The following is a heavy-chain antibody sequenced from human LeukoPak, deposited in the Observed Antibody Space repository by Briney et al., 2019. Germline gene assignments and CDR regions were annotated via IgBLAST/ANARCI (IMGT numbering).Heavy chain of an antibody. Sequence: SETLSLTCTFSGGSISSYYWSWIRQPPGKGLEWIGYIYHSGSTYYNPSLKSRVTISVDRSKNQFSLKLSSVTAADTAVYYCARDVRYCSGGSCYGGAFDIWGQGTMVTVSS. CDR3: ARDVRYCSGGSCYGGAFDI. V-gene: IGHV4-59*12. CDR2: IYHSGST. D-gene: IGHD2-15*01. CDR1: GGSISSYY. J-gene: IGHJ3*02.